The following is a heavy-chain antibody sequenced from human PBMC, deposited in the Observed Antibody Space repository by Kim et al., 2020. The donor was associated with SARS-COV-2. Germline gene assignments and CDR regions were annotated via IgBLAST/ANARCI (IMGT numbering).Heavy chain of an antibody. J-gene: IGHJ4*02. CDR3: ARSGRPGQLVLDY. D-gene: IGHD6-13*01. V-gene: IGHV4-59*01. CDR1: GGSISSYY. CDR2: IYYSGST. Sequence: SETLSLTCTVSGGSISSYYWSWIRQPPGKGLEWIGYIYYSGSTNYNPSLKSRVTISVDTSKNQFSLKLSSVTAADTAVYYCARSGRPGQLVLDYWGQGTLVTVSS.